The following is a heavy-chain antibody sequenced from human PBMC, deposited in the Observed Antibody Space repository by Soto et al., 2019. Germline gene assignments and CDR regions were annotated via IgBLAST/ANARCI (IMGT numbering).Heavy chain of an antibody. J-gene: IGHJ6*02. CDR3: ARERVAAAGTPYYYYGMDV. CDR2: ISSSSSYI. D-gene: IGHD6-13*01. CDR1: GFTYNSYS. Sequence: EVQLVESGGGLVKPGGSLRLSCAASGFTYNSYSMNWVRQAPGKGLEWVSSISSSSSYIYYADSVKGRFTISRDNAKNSLYLQMSSLRAEDTAVYYCARERVAAAGTPYYYYGMDVWGQGTTVSVSS. V-gene: IGHV3-21*01.